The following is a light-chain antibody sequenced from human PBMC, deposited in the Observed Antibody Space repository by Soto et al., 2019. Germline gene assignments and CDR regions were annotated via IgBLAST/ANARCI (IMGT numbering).Light chain of an antibody. CDR1: QIVATY. V-gene: IGKV1-39*01. CDR3: QQSYSTPYT. J-gene: IGKJ2*01. CDR2: LAS. Sequence: DIQMTQSPSSLSASIGDRVTISCRASQIVATYLNWYQQKPGKAPKLLIYLASTLQSGVPSRFSGSGSGTDFTLTISSLQPEDVAAYFCQQSYSTPYTFGRGTKLEIK.